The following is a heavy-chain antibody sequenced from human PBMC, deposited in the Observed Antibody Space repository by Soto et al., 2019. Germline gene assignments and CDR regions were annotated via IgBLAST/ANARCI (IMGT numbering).Heavy chain of an antibody. CDR2: INQDGSEK. CDR3: ARLSRQDDYYGSKSDY. D-gene: IGHD3-10*01. Sequence: GGSLRLSCAASGFTFDNYWMSWVRQAPGKGLEWVANINQDGSEKYYVDSVKGRFTISRDNAKNSLSLQMNSLRVEDTAMYYCARLSRQDDYYGSKSDYWGQGTLVTVSS. CDR1: GFTFDNYW. V-gene: IGHV3-7*01. J-gene: IGHJ4*02.